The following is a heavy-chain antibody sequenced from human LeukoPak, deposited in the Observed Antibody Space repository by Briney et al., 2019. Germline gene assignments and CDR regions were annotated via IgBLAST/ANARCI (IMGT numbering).Heavy chain of an antibody. CDR1: GGSISSYY. V-gene: IGHV4-59*01. CDR2: IYYSGST. Sequence: SETLSLTCTVSGGSISSYYWSWIRQPPGKGLEWIGYIYYSGSTNYNPSLKSRVTISVDTSKNQFSLKLSSVTAADTAVYYCARVVRGVFDYWGQGTLVTVSS. CDR3: ARVVRGVFDY. D-gene: IGHD3-10*01. J-gene: IGHJ4*02.